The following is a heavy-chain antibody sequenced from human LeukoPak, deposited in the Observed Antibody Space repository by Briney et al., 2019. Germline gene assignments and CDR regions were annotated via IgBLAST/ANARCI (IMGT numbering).Heavy chain of an antibody. J-gene: IGHJ4*02. CDR1: GGTFSSYA. V-gene: IGHV1-69*01. CDR3: ARPADRMTRESC. D-gene: IGHD1-14*01. CDR2: IIPIFGTA. Sequence: SVKVSCKASGGTFSSYAISWVRQAPGQGLEWMGGIIPIFGTANYAQKFQGRVTITADESTSTAYMELSSLRSEDTAVYYCARPADRMTRESCWGQGTLVTVSS.